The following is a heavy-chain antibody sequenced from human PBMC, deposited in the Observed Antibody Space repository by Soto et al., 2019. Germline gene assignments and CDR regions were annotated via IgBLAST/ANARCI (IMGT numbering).Heavy chain of an antibody. Sequence: LRLSCAASVFTFSSYWMSWVRQAPGKGLEWVANIKQDGSEKYYVDSVKGRFTISRDNAKNSLYLQMNSLRAEDTVVYYCARVRGGVLRYFDWFWDYWGQGTLVTVYS. CDR1: VFTFSSYW. V-gene: IGHV3-7*01. CDR2: IKQDGSEK. J-gene: IGHJ4*02. D-gene: IGHD3-9*01. CDR3: ARVRGGVLRYFDWFWDY.